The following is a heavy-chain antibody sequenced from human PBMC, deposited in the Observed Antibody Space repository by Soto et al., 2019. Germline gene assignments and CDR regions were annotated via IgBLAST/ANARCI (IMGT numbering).Heavy chain of an antibody. CDR1: GYSFTSYW. CDR3: ARRSWDYGDYEYYFDY. D-gene: IGHD4-17*01. J-gene: IGHJ4*02. Sequence: GESLKISCKGSGYSFTSYWIGWVRQMPGKGLEWMGIIYPGDSDTRYSPSFQGQVTISADKSISTAYLQWSSLKASDTAMYYCARRSWDYGDYEYYFDYWGQGTLVTVSS. CDR2: IYPGDSDT. V-gene: IGHV5-51*01.